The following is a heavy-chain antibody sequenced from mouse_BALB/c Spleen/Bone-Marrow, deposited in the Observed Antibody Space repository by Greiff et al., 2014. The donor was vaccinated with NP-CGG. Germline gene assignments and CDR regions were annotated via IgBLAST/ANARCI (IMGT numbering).Heavy chain of an antibody. CDR1: GYTFTDYW. J-gene: IGHJ4*01. Sequence: VQLQQSGAELVMPGASVKMSCKASGYTFTDYWMHWVKQRPGQGLEWIGAIDTSDSYTSYNQKFKGKATLTVDESSSTAYMQLSSLTSEDSAVYYCARKYDYYYAMDYWVKEPQSPSPQ. V-gene: IGHV1-69*01. CDR3: ARKYDYYYAMDY. D-gene: IGHD2-4*01. CDR2: IDTSDSYT.